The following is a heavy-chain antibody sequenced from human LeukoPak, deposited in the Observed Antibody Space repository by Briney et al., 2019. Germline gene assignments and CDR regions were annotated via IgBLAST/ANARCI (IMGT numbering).Heavy chain of an antibody. V-gene: IGHV3-7*01. D-gene: IGHD2-15*01. CDR3: ARVCSGGSCRDY. J-gene: IGHJ4*02. Sequence: PGGSLRLSCAASGFTFSDYYMSWVRQAPGKGLEWVANIMQDGSEKYYVDSVKGRFTISRDNAKNSLYLQMNSLRAEDTAVYYCARVCSGGSCRDYWGQGTLVTVSS. CDR2: IMQDGSEK. CDR1: GFTFSDYY.